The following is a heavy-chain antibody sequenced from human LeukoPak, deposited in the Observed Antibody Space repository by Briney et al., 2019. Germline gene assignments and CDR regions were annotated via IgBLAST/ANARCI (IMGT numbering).Heavy chain of an antibody. J-gene: IGHJ4*02. Sequence: SETLSLTCAVYGGSFSGYHWSWIRQPPGKGLEWIGEINHRGSTNYNPSLKSRVTISVDTSKNQFSLKLSSVTAADTAVYYCARHGIAVVTRPLPIDYWGQGTLVTVSS. V-gene: IGHV4-34*01. CDR3: ARHGIAVVTRPLPIDY. CDR1: GGSFSGYH. CDR2: INHRGST. D-gene: IGHD4-23*01.